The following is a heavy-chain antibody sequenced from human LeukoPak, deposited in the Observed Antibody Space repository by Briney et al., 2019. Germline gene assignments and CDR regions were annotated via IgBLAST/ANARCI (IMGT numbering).Heavy chain of an antibody. CDR1: GFTFSSYG. D-gene: IGHD6-19*01. J-gene: IGHJ4*02. V-gene: IGHV3-43*02. CDR3: AKDIVAVAGTGEFGFDY. Sequence: GGSLRPSCAASGFTFSSYGMHWVRQAPGKGLEWVSLISWDGGSTYYADSVKGRFTISRDNSKNSLYLQMNSLRTEDTALYYCAKDIVAVAGTGEFGFDYWGQGTLVTVSS. CDR2: ISWDGGST.